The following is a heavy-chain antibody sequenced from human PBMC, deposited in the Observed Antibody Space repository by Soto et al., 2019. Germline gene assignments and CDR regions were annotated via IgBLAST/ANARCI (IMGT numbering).Heavy chain of an antibody. CDR3: ARLELQTGYSASWGTFDF. CDR1: GDSISNNDYY. Sequence: QVQLQESGPGLVKPSETLSLTCTVSGDSISNNDYYWAWIRQPPGKGLEWIGSIRYTGNTFYNPSLKGRVTIFVDTSKNQFSLRLSSVTATDTAVYYCARLELQTGYSASWGTFDFWGQGTLVTVSS. CDR2: IRYTGNT. V-gene: IGHV4-39*01. D-gene: IGHD2-2*01. J-gene: IGHJ4*02.